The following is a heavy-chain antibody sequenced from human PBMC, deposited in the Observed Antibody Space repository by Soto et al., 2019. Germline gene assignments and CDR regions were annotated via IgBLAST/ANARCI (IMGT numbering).Heavy chain of an antibody. CDR1: GGTFSNYA. V-gene: IGHV1-69*12. CDR2: IIPIFGTT. CDR3: ARVSSSWYKDYFDY. Sequence: QVQLVQSGAEVKKPGSSVKVSCKASGGTFSNYAISWVRQAPGQGLEWMGGIIPIFGTTNYAQRFRGRVTITADESTSTAYMELSSLRSEDTAVYYCARVSSSWYKDYFDYWGQGTLVTVSS. J-gene: IGHJ4*02. D-gene: IGHD6-13*01.